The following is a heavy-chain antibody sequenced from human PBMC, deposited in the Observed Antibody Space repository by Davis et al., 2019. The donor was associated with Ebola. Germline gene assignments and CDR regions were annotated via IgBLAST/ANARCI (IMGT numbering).Heavy chain of an antibody. D-gene: IGHD2-2*02. CDR2: IYYSGST. CDR3: ARGKRVVPAAIRLFYYYGMDV. J-gene: IGHJ6*02. V-gene: IGHV4-59*08. CDR1: GGSISSYY. Sequence: MPSETLSLTCTVSGGSISSYYWSWIRQPPGKGLEWIGYIYYSGSTNYNPSLKSRVTISVDTSKNQFSLKLSSVTAADTAVYYCARGKRVVPAAIRLFYYYGMDVWGQGTTVTVSS.